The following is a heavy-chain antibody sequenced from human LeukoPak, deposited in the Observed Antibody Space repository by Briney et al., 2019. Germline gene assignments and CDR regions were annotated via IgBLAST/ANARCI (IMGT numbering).Heavy chain of an antibody. J-gene: IGHJ4*02. V-gene: IGHV3-30*02. CDR3: ARGRGVRGVTFFDY. Sequence: LAGGSLRLSCAASGFTFSSYGMHWVRQAPGKGLEWVAFIRYDGSNKYYADSVKGRFTISRDNSKNTLYLQMNSLRAEDTAVYYCARGRGVRGVTFFDYWGQGTLVTVSS. CDR1: GFTFSSYG. D-gene: IGHD3-10*01. CDR2: IRYDGSNK.